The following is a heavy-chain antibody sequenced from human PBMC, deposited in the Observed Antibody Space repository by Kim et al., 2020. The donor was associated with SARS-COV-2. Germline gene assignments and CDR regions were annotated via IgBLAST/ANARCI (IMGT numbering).Heavy chain of an antibody. Sequence: GGSLRLSCAASGFTFSSYWMHWVRQAPGKGLVWVSRINSDGSSTSYADSVKGRFTFSRANAKNTLYLQWNSLRAEATAVYSCAILGMLQGVIRRSTWF. V-gene: IGHV3-74*01. D-gene: IGHD3-10*01. CDR2: INSDGSST. CDR3: AILGMLQGVIRRSTWF. CDR1: GFTFSSYW. J-gene: IGHJ5*01.